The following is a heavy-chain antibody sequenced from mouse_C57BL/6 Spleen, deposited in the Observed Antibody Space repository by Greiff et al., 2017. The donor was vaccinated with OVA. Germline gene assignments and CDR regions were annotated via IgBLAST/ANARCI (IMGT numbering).Heavy chain of an antibody. CDR3: ARKANYYGSSSYAMDY. D-gene: IGHD1-1*01. Sequence: QVQLKQPGAELVMPGASVQLSCKASGYTFTSSWMHWVKQRPGQGLEWIGEIDPSDSYTNYNQKFKGKSTLPVDKSSSTAYMQLSSLTSEDSAVYYCARKANYYGSSSYAMDYWGQGTSVTVSS. J-gene: IGHJ4*01. CDR2: IDPSDSYT. CDR1: GYTFTSSW. V-gene: IGHV1-69*01.